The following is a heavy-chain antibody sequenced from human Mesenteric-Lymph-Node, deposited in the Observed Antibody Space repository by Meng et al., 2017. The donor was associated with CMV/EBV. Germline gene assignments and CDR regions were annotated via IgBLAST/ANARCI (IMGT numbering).Heavy chain of an antibody. J-gene: IGHJ4*02. CDR2: INPYSGGT. Sequence: CQASVYTFTGYYVTWVRQAPGQGLEWMGRINPYSGGTNYAQKFQGRVTMTRDTSIDTAYMELSRLRSDDTAVYYCARDRYQLRYFDYWGQGTLVTVSS. CDR3: ARDRYQLRYFDY. D-gene: IGHD2-2*01. V-gene: IGHV1-2*06. CDR1: VYTFTGYY.